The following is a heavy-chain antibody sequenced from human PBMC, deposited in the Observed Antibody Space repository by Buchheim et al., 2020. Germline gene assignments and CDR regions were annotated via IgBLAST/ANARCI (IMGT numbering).Heavy chain of an antibody. J-gene: IGHJ6*02. CDR1: GFTFSSYA. V-gene: IGHV3-23*01. CDR3: AKGSYCSGGSCGYYYGMDV. D-gene: IGHD2-15*01. Sequence: EVQLLESGGGLVQPGGSLRLSCAASGFTFSSYAMSWVRQAPGKGLEWVSAISGSGGSTYYADSVKGRFTISRDNSKNTLYLEMNSLRAEDTAVYYCAKGSYCSGGSCGYYYGMDVWGQGTT. CDR2: ISGSGGST.